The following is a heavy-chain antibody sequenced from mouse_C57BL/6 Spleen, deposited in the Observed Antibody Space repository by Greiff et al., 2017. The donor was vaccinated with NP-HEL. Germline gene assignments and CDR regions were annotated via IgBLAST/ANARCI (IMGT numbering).Heavy chain of an antibody. CDR1: GYSITSGYY. Sequence: EVQVVESGPGLVKPSQSLSLTCSVTGYSITSGYYWNWIRQFPGNKLEWMGYISYDGSNNYNPSLKNRISITRDTSKNQFFLKLNSVTTEDTATYYCAREDYGSSPFDYWGQGTTLTVSS. CDR3: AREDYGSSPFDY. CDR2: ISYDGSN. J-gene: IGHJ2*01. D-gene: IGHD1-1*01. V-gene: IGHV3-6*01.